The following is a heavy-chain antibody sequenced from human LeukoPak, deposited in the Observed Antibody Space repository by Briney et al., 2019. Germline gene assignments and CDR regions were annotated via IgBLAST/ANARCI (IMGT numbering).Heavy chain of an antibody. D-gene: IGHD1-14*01. CDR3: ARGGEARNYYFDY. CDR1: GFTFSSYS. V-gene: IGHV3-48*04. CDR2: ISSSSSTI. Sequence: GGSLRLSCAVSGFTFSSYSMNWVCQGPGQGLGWVSYISSSSSTIYYADSVKGRFTISRDNAKNSLYLQMNSLRAEDTAVYYCARGGEARNYYFDYWGQGTLVTVSS. J-gene: IGHJ4*02.